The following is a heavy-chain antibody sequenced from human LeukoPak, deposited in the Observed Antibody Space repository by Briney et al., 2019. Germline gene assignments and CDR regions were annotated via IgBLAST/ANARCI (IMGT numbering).Heavy chain of an antibody. CDR1: GGSCSGYY. CDR2: INHSGST. Sequence: SETLTLTCAAYGGSCSGYYWRWIRQPPGKELEWIGEINHSGSTNYNPSLKSRVTISVDTSKNQFSLKLSSVTAADTAVYYCASLRFHYYDSSGYGYWGQGTLVTVSS. CDR3: ASLRFHYYDSSGYGY. D-gene: IGHD3-22*01. J-gene: IGHJ4*02. V-gene: IGHV4-34*01.